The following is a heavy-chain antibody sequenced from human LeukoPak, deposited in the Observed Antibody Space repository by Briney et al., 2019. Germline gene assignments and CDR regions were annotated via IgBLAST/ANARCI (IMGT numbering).Heavy chain of an antibody. V-gene: IGHV1-46*01. CDR1: GHTFTNYY. Sequence: ASVKVSCKASGHTFTNYYVHWVRQAPGQGLEWMGIINCSSGNTRYAQKLQGRVTMTRDTSTSTVYLGLSSLTSEDTAVYYCARAAPRNYAGGSWFFDWFDPWGQGTLVTVSS. CDR2: INCSSGNT. D-gene: IGHD2-15*01. J-gene: IGHJ5*02. CDR3: ARAAPRNYAGGSWFFDWFDP.